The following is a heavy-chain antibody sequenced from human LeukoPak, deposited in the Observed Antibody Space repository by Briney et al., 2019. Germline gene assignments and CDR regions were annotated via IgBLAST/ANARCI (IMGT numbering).Heavy chain of an antibody. CDR1: GGSFSSCY. CDR3: ARRMTMVRGGYDFDY. V-gene: IGHV4-59*08. J-gene: IGHJ4*02. CDR2: IYYSGST. D-gene: IGHD3-10*01. Sequence: SETLSLTCTVSGGSFSSCYWSWIRQPPGKGLEWIGYIYYSGSTNYNPSLMSRVTISVDTSNTQFSLKLSSVTAVDTAVYYDARRMTMVRGGYDFDYWGQGTLSPSPQ.